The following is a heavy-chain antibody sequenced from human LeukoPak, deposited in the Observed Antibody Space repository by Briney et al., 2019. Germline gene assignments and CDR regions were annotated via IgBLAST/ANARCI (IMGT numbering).Heavy chain of an antibody. CDR2: ISSSSSTI. Sequence: GGSLRLSCAASGFTFDDYAMHWVRQAPGKGLEWVSYISSSSSTIYYADSVKGRFTISRDNAKNSLYLQMNSLRAEDTTVYYCARVVRWGQGTLVTVSS. CDR3: ARVVR. J-gene: IGHJ4*02. V-gene: IGHV3-48*01. CDR1: GFTFDDYA.